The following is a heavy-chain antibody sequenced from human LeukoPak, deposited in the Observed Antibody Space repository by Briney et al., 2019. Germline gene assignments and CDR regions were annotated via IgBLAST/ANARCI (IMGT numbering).Heavy chain of an antibody. CDR2: ISTHGGST. Sequence: GGSLRLSCAASGFTFSNYAMHWVRQAPGKGLEYGSAISTHGGSTYYANSVQGRFTISRDNSKNTLSLQMGSLRAEDMAVYYCARTPLTVAGPYYFDHWGQGSLVTVSS. J-gene: IGHJ4*02. D-gene: IGHD6-19*01. V-gene: IGHV3-64*01. CDR1: GFTFSNYA. CDR3: ARTPLTVAGPYYFDH.